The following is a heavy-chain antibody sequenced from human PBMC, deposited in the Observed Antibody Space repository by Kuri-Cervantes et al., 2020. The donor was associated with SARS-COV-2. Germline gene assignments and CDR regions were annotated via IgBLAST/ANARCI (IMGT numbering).Heavy chain of an antibody. CDR3: ANHYDGTYPI. J-gene: IGHJ4*02. CDR1: GFSFSIYG. CDR2: ITGSADGGNT. V-gene: IGHV3-23*01. Sequence: GGSLRLSCVASGFSFSIYGMSWVRQAPGKGLEWVSSITGSADGGNTYHAESVKGRFTISRDNSKSTLFLQMSSLRAEDTAMYYCANHYDGTYPIWGRGTLVTVSS. D-gene: IGHD3-3*01.